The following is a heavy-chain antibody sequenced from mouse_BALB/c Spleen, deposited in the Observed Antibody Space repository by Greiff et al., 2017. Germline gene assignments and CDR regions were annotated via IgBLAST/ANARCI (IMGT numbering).Heavy chain of an antibody. CDR2: IWAGGST. V-gene: IGHV2-9*02. CDR1: GFSLTSYG. J-gene: IGHJ4*01. CDR3: AKMETTATSGYAMDY. Sequence: VKLQESGPGLVAPSQSLSITCTVSGFSLTSYGVHWVRQPPGKGLEWLGVIWAGGSTNYNSALMSRLSISKDNSKSQVFLKMNSLQTDDTAMYYCAKMETTATSGYAMDYWGQGTSVTVSS. D-gene: IGHD1-2*01.